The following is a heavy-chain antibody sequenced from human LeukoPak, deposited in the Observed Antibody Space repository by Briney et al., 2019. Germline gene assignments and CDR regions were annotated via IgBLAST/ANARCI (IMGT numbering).Heavy chain of an antibody. D-gene: IGHD6-19*01. CDR2: ISSSSSYI. V-gene: IGHV3-21*01. Sequence: GGSLRLSCAASGFTFSSYSMNWVRQAPGKGLEWVSSISSSSSYIYYADSAKGRFTISRDNAKNSLYLQMNSLRAEDTAVYYCARGVAGSYYFDYWGQGTLVTVSS. CDR3: ARGVAGSYYFDY. CDR1: GFTFSSYS. J-gene: IGHJ4*02.